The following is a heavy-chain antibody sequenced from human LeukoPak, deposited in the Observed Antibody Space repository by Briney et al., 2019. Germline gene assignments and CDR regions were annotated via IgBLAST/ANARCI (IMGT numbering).Heavy chain of an antibody. J-gene: IGHJ6*03. CDR3: ARGDSSRGYYYMDV. CDR2: ISPNSGGT. V-gene: IGHV1-2*02. CDR1: GYTFTGYY. D-gene: IGHD2-21*01. Sequence: ASVKVSCKASGYTFTGYYMHWVRQAPGQGLEWMGWISPNSGGTNYAQKFQGRVTMTRDTSISTAYMELSRPSSDDTAVYYCARGDSSRGYYYMDVWGKGTTVTVSS.